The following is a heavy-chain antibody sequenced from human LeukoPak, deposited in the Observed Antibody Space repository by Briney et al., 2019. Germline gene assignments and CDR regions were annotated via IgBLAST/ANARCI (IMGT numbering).Heavy chain of an antibody. J-gene: IGHJ1*01. D-gene: IGHD3-16*02. CDR1: GGTFSSYA. V-gene: IGHV1-69*04. CDR3: AETEQDYVWGSYRLYEVHFQH. Sequence: GALVKVSCKASGGTFSSYAISWVRQAPGQGLEWMGRIIPILGIANYAQKFQGRVTITADKSTSTAYMELSSLRSEDTAVYYCAETEQDYVWGSYRLYEVHFQHWGQGTLVTISS. CDR2: IIPILGIA.